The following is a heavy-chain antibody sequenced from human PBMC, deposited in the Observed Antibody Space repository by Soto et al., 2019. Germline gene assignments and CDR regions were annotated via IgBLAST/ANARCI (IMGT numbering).Heavy chain of an antibody. CDR2: IYYSGST. V-gene: IGHV4-39*01. CDR3: VGPEQQLVLTNYWYFDL. J-gene: IGHJ2*01. D-gene: IGHD6-13*01. CDR1: GGSISSSSYY. Sequence: QLQLQESGPGLVKPSETLSLTCTVSGGSISSSSYYWGWIRQPPGKGLEWIGGIYYSGSTYYNPXLKRRVTISVXXSXNXXSLKLSSVTAADPAVYYCVGPEQQLVLTNYWYFDLWGRGTLVTVSS.